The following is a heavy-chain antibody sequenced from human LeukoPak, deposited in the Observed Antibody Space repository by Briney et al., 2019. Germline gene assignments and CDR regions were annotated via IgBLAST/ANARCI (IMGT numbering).Heavy chain of an antibody. CDR1: GYTFTSHY. D-gene: IGHD6-13*01. J-gene: IGHJ4*02. V-gene: IGHV1-2*02. CDR3: ARDRYTSSWTTAFDY. CDR2: INPNNGGT. Sequence: ASVKVSCKASGYTFTSHYMHWVRQAPGQGLEWLGWINPNNGGTNYAQKFQGRVTMTRDTSISTAYMELTRLRSDDTAVYYCARDRYTSSWTTAFDYWGQGTLVTVSS.